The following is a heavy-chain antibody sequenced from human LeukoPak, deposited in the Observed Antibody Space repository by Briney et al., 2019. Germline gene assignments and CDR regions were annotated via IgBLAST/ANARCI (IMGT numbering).Heavy chain of an antibody. Sequence: PSETLSLTCTVSGGSISSSSYYWGWIRQPPGKGLEWIGSIYYSGSTYYNPSLKSRVTISVDTSKNQFSLKLSSVTAADTAVYYCARDSGVLRYFDWLSHYFDYWGQGTLVTVSS. CDR2: IYYSGST. V-gene: IGHV4-39*07. J-gene: IGHJ4*02. CDR3: ARDSGVLRYFDWLSHYFDY. D-gene: IGHD3-9*01. CDR1: GGSISSSSYY.